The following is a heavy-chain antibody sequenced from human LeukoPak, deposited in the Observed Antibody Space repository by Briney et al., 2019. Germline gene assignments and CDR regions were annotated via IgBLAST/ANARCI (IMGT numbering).Heavy chain of an antibody. D-gene: IGHD3-9*01. V-gene: IGHV1-69*13. CDR2: IIPIFGTA. CDR3: ERGADILTGYYGMDV. J-gene: IGHJ6*02. CDR1: GGTFSSYA. Sequence: ASVKVSCKASGGTFSSYAISWVRQAPGQGLEWMGGIIPIFGTANYAQKFQGRVTITADESTSTAYMELGSLRSEDTAVYYCERGADILTGYYGMDVWGQGTTVTVSS.